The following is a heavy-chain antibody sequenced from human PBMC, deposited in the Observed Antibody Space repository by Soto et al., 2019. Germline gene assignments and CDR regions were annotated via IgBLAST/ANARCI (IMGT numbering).Heavy chain of an antibody. Sequence: SETLSLTCTVSGGSISSYYWSWIRQPPGKGLEWIGYIYYSGSTNYNPSLKSRVTISVDTSKNQFSLKLSSVTAADTAVYYCASLPRGHDPGIAAAGFDYWGQGTLVTVSS. CDR3: ASLPRGHDPGIAAAGFDY. V-gene: IGHV4-59*01. CDR1: GGSISSYY. J-gene: IGHJ4*02. D-gene: IGHD6-13*01. CDR2: IYYSGST.